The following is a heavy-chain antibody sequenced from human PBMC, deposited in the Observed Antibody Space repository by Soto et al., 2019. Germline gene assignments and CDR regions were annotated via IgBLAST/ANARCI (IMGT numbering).Heavy chain of an antibody. D-gene: IGHD7-27*01. Sequence: PGGSLRLSCAASGFTFSSYGMHWARQAPGKGLEWVAVISYDRSNKYYADSVKGRFTISRDNSKNTLYLQMSSLRAEDTAVYYCAKDLGRNYYYGMDVWGQGTTVTVSS. CDR3: AKDLGRNYYYGMDV. J-gene: IGHJ6*02. CDR1: GFTFSSYG. V-gene: IGHV3-30*18. CDR2: ISYDRSNK.